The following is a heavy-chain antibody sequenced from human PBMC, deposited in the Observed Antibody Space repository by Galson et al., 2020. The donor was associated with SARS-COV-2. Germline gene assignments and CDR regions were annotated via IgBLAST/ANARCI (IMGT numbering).Heavy chain of an antibody. J-gene: IGHJ6*02. CDR3: ARELTTPTGYYYGMDV. CDR1: GGSISSGDYY. V-gene: IGHV4-30-4*01. D-gene: IGHD4-17*01. CDR2: IYYSGST. Sequence: SETLSLTCTVSGGSISSGDYYWSWIRQPPGKGLEWIGYIYYSGSTYYNPSLKSRVTISVDTSKNQFSLKLSSVTAADTAVYYCARELTTPTGYYYGMDVWGQGTTVTVSS.